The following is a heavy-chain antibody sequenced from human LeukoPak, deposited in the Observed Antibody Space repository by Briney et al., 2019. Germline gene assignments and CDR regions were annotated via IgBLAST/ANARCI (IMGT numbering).Heavy chain of an antibody. J-gene: IGHJ4*02. D-gene: IGHD5-18*01. CDR3: ARQVYNYGHLPYYFDY. V-gene: IGHV4-61*01. Sequence: SETLSLTCTVSGASVSSARYHWMWIRQPPGKGLEYIGNIHYSGSTDYKPSLQSRVTISVDTSENQFSLKLKSVTAADTAVYYCARQVYNYGHLPYYFDYWGQGTLVTVSS. CDR2: IHYSGST. CDR1: GASVSSARYH.